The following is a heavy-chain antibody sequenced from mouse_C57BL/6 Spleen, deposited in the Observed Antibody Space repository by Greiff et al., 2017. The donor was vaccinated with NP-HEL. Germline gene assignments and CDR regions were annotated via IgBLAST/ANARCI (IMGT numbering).Heavy chain of an antibody. CDR1: GYTFTSYW. CDR3: AREDGNYLAWFAY. D-gene: IGHD2-1*01. CDR2: IDPSDSET. V-gene: IGHV1-52*01. Sequence: VKQSCKASGYTFTSYWMHWVKQRPIQGLEWIGNIDPSDSETHYNQKFKDKATLTVDKSSSTAYMQLSSLTSEDSAVYYCAREDGNYLAWFAYWGQGTLVTVSA. J-gene: IGHJ3*01.